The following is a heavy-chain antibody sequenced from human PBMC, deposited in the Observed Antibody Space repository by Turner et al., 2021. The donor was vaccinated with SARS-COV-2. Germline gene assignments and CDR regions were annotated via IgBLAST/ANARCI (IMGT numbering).Heavy chain of an antibody. V-gene: IGHV3-30*18. J-gene: IGHJ4*02. Sequence: QVQLVESGGGVVQPGRYLRRHCAAAGFTFSSYGMHWVRQAPGKGLEWVAVTSYDGSNKYYADSVKCRFTISIDNSNNTLYLQMNSLRAEDTAVYYCAKQQGLYSNPMYYFDYWGQVTLVTVSS. CDR1: GFTFSSYG. CDR3: AKQQGLYSNPMYYFDY. D-gene: IGHD4-4*01. CDR2: TSYDGSNK.